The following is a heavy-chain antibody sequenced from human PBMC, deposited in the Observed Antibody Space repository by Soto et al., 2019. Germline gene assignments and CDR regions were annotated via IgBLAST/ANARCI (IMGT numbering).Heavy chain of an antibody. CDR3: ARDHQYYDFWSGYQKQTLYWFDP. D-gene: IGHD3-3*01. Sequence: PSQTLSLTCAISGDSVSSNSAAWNWIRQSPSRGLEWLGRTYYRSKWYNDYAVSVKSRITINPDTSKNQFSLQLNSVTPEDTAVYYCARDHQYYDFWSGYQKQTLYWFDPWGQGTLVTVSS. J-gene: IGHJ5*02. CDR2: TYYRSKWYN. CDR1: GDSVSSNSAA. V-gene: IGHV6-1*01.